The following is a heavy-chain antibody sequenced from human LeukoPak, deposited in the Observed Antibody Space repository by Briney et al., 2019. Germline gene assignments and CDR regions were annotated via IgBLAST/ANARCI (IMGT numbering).Heavy chain of an antibody. Sequence: PGGSLRLSCAASGFTFSSYGMNWVRQAPGRGLEWVSYISSSSGTKSYADSLKGRFTISRDNAKNSLYLQMNSLRGEDTAVYYCARGGAARPDYWGQGTLVTVSS. CDR2: ISSSSGTK. J-gene: IGHJ4*02. CDR1: GFTFSSYG. CDR3: ARGGAARPDY. D-gene: IGHD6-6*01. V-gene: IGHV3-48*01.